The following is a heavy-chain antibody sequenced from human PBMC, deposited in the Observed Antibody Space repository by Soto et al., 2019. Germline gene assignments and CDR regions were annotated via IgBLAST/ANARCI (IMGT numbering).Heavy chain of an antibody. CDR2: IYYTGST. D-gene: IGHD4-17*01. CDR1: GATISSGGFY. CDR3: ARDDSFYGEPGYGMNV. Sequence: QVQLQESGPGLGEASQTLSLTCTVSGATISSGGFYWSWIRQRPGKGLEWIGHIYYTGSTYYKPSLNSRVTISVDMSRNQFSLRLRSVTAADTAKYFCARDDSFYGEPGYGMNVWGQGTTVTVSS. V-gene: IGHV4-31*03. J-gene: IGHJ6*02.